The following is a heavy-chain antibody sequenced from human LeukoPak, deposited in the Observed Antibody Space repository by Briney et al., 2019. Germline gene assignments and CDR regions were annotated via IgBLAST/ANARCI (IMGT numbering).Heavy chain of an antibody. CDR1: GGSISSYY. CDR2: IYTSGST. D-gene: IGHD3-3*01. V-gene: IGHV4-4*07. Sequence: KPSETLSLTCTVSGGSISSYYWSWIRQPAGKGLEWIGRIYTSGSTNYNPSLKSRVPMSVDTSKNQFSLKLSSVTAADTAVYYCARERVNYDFWSGVPDFDPWGQGTLVTVSS. J-gene: IGHJ5*02. CDR3: ARERVNYDFWSGVPDFDP.